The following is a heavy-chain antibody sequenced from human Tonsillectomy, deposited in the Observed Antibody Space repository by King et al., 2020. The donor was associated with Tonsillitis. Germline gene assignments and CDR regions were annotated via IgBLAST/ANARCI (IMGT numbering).Heavy chain of an antibody. D-gene: IGHD3-10*01. CDR1: GGTFSNYG. V-gene: IGHV1-69*06. J-gene: IGHJ6*02. Sequence: QLVQSGAEVKKPGSSVKVSCKASGGTFSNYGISWVRQAPGQGLEWMGGIIPIFGTADYAQKFQGRVTITADKSTSTDYMELSSLRSEDTAVYYCARISYYGSGSYYRYYYGMDVWGQGTTVTVSS. CDR2: IIPIFGTA. CDR3: ARISYYGSGSYYRYYYGMDV.